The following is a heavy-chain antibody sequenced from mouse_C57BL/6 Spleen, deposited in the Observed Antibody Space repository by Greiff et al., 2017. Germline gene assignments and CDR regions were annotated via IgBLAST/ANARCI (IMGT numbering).Heavy chain of an antibody. CDR3: ARSPTGVPLGDYFDY. D-gene: IGHD1-1*01. CDR2: SLPGSGST. CDR1: GYTFTGYW. J-gene: IGHJ2*01. V-gene: IGHV1-9*01. Sequence: VQLQQSGAELMKPGASVKLSCKATGYTFTGYWIAWVKQRPGHGLEWIGESLPGSGSTNYNEKFKGKATFTADTSSNTAYMQLSSLTTEDSAIYYCARSPTGVPLGDYFDYWGQGTTLTVSS.